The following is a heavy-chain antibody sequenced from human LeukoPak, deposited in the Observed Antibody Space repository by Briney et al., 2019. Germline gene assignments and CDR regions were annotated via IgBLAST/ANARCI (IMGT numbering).Heavy chain of an antibody. D-gene: IGHD2-15*01. V-gene: IGHV5-51*01. CDR3: ARHYCSGGSCHEHYFDY. CDR1: GYSFTSYW. CDR2: IYPGDSDT. Sequence: GESLKISCKGSGYSFTSYWIGWVRQMPGKGLGWMGIIYPGDSDTRYSPSFQGQVTISADKSISTAYLQWSSLKASDTAMYYCARHYCSGGSCHEHYFDYRGQGTLVTVSS. J-gene: IGHJ4*02.